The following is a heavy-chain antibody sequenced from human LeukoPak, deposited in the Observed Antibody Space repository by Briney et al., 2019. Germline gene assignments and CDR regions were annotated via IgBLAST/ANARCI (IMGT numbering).Heavy chain of an antibody. CDR3: AIKGRDGYNYFDY. CDR1: GYTFTSYG. D-gene: IGHD5-24*01. V-gene: IGHV1-69*06. Sequence: SVKVSCKASGYTFTSYGISWVRQAPGQGLEWMGGIIPIFGTANYAQKFQGRVTITADKSTSTACMELSSLRSEDTAVYYCAIKGRDGYNYFDYWGQGTLVTVSS. J-gene: IGHJ4*02. CDR2: IIPIFGTA.